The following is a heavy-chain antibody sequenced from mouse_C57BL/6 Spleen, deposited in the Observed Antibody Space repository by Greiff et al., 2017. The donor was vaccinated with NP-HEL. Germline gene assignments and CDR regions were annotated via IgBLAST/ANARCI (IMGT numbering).Heavy chain of an antibody. D-gene: IGHD1-1*01. CDR2: IYPGDGDT. J-gene: IGHJ2*01. V-gene: IGHV1-82*01. Sequence: QVHVKQSGPELVKPGASVKISCKASGYAFSSSWMNWVKQRPGKGLEWIGRIYPGDGDTNYNGKFKGKATLTADKSSSTAYMQLSSLTSEDSAVYFCARKTLYGSSSPFDYWGQGTTLTVSS. CDR1: GYAFSSSW. CDR3: ARKTLYGSSSPFDY.